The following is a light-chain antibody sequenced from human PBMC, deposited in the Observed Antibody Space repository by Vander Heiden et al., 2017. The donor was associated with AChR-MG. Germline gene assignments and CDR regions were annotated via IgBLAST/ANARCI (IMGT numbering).Light chain of an antibody. Sequence: QTVVTHEPSLTVSPGGPVTPTCASSPGAVTSGYYPTWFQQKPGQAPRALIYSASNKHSWTPARFSGSLLGGKAALTLSGVQPEDEADYFCLLYHGPALWVFGGGTKLTVL. V-gene: IGLV7-43*01. J-gene: IGLJ3*02. CDR1: PGAVTSGYY. CDR2: SAS. CDR3: LLYHGPALWV.